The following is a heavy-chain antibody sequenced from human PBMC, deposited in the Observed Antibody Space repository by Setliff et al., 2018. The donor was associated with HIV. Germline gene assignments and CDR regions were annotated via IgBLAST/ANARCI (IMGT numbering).Heavy chain of an antibody. D-gene: IGHD3-16*01. Sequence: ASVKVSCKTSGYTFTRYYIHWVRQAPGQGLEWMGWINPNSGGTNYAQKFQGRVTMTRDTSISTAYMELSRLRSDDTAVYYCARDYHLWGLGRYDKSVTQPVVGYYFDYWGQGTLVTVS. CDR2: INPNSGGT. V-gene: IGHV1-2*02. CDR1: GYTFTRYY. CDR3: ARDYHLWGLGRYDKSVTQPVVGYYFDY. J-gene: IGHJ4*02.